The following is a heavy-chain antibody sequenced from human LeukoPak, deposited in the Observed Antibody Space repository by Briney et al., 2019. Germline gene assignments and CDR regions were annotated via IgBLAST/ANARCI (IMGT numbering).Heavy chain of an antibody. CDR1: GFTFSSYA. D-gene: IGHD6-13*01. V-gene: IGHV3-23*01. CDR2: ISGSGGST. J-gene: IGHJ4*02. Sequence: GGSLRLSCAASGFTFSSYAMSWVRQAPGKGLEWVSAISGSGGSTYYAGSVKGRFTISRDNSKNTLYLQMNSLRAEDTAVYYCVKVQRYSSSWYLDYWGQGTLVTVSS. CDR3: VKVQRYSSSWYLDY.